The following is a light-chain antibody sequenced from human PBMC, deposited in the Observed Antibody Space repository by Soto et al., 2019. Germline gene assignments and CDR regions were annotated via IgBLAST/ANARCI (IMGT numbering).Light chain of an antibody. CDR3: VSWDSSLSAYV. Sequence: QSVMTQPPSVSAAPGQKVTISCSGSSSNIGGNSVSWYQQHPGTAPKLLIYDDDKRPSGIPDRFSGSKSGTSATLGITGFQTGDEADYYCVSWDSSLSAYVFGTGTKLNVL. V-gene: IGLV1-51*01. CDR1: SSNIGGNS. J-gene: IGLJ1*01. CDR2: DDD.